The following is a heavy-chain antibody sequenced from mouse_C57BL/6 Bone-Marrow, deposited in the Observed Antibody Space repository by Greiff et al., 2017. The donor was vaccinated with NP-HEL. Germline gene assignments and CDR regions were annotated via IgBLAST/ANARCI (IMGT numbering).Heavy chain of an antibody. V-gene: IGHV1-53*01. CDR1: GYTFTSYW. D-gene: IGHD3-3*01. CDR3: ARGDNPGSYFDV. CDR2: INPSNGCT. Sequence: QVQLQQPGTELVKPGASVKLSCKASGYTFTSYWMHWVKQRPGQGLEWIGNINPSNGCTNYNEKFKSKATLTVDKSSSTAYMQLSRLTSEDSEVDYCARGDNPGSYFDVWGTGTTVTVSS. J-gene: IGHJ1*03.